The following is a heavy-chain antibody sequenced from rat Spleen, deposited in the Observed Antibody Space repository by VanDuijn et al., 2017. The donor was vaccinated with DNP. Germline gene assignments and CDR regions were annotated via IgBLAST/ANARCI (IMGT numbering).Heavy chain of an antibody. Sequence: EVQLQESGPGLVKPSQSLSLTCSVTAYSITTNYWGWIRKFPGNKMEWVGHISYSGSTSYNPSLKSRISITRDTSKNQFFLHLNSVTTEDTATYYCARWSTFFDYWGQGVMVTVSS. J-gene: IGHJ2*01. CDR2: ISYSGST. D-gene: IGHD3-1*01. V-gene: IGHV3-1*01. CDR1: AYSITTNY. CDR3: ARWSTFFDY.